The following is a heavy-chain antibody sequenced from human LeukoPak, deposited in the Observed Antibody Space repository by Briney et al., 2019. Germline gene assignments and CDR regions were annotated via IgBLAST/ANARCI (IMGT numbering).Heavy chain of an antibody. J-gene: IGHJ4*02. V-gene: IGHV3-23*01. D-gene: IGHD2-21*01. CDR2: ITGSGAFT. CDR1: GFTFIKYS. CDR3: AKAPVTSCRGAYCYPFDS. Sequence: GGSLRLSCAASGFTFIKYSMTWVRQAPGKGLEWVSAITGSGAFTGYADSVKGRFTISRDNSKNTLYLQMNSLRAEDTAVYFCAKAPVTSCRGAYCYPFDSWGQGTLVTVSS.